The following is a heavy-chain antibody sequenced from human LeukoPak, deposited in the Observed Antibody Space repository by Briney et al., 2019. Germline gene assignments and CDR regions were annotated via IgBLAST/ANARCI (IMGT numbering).Heavy chain of an antibody. CDR2: ILPGDSIT. D-gene: IGHD1-26*01. J-gene: IGHJ3*02. CDR1: GYSFTTYW. Sequence: GESLKISCKDSGYSFTTYWIGWVRQLPGKGLEWMGIILPGDSITRYSPSFQGQVTISADKSITTAYLQWSSLKASDSAMYYCARRSYDAFNMWGQGTMVTVSS. V-gene: IGHV5-51*01. CDR3: ARRSYDAFNM.